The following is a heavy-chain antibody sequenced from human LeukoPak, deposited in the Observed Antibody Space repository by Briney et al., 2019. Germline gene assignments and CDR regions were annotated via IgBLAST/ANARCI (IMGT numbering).Heavy chain of an antibody. D-gene: IGHD3-16*02. CDR3: AKDHDYDYVWGSYRPEKYYFDY. Sequence: PGGSLRLSCAASGFTFSSYGMHWVRQAPGKGLEWVAVISYDGSNKYYADSVKGRFTISRDNSKNTLYLQMNSLRAEDTAVYYCAKDHDYDYVWGSYRPEKYYFDYWGQGTLVTVSS. J-gene: IGHJ4*02. CDR1: GFTFSSYG. V-gene: IGHV3-30*18. CDR2: ISYDGSNK.